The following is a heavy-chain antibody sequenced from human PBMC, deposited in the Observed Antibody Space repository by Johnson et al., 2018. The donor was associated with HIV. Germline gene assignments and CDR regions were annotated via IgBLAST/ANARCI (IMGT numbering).Heavy chain of an antibody. D-gene: IGHD1-14*01. V-gene: IGHV3-30*04. J-gene: IGHJ3*01. CDR3: ARGGLGYQNLHDAFDL. CDR2: ISFDGSNE. Sequence: QVQLVESGGGVVQPGMFVTLSCAASGLNFSDYGMHWVRQAPGKGLEWVAVISFDGSNEYYADSVKGRFTISRDNGKNSLYLQMNSLRAEDTALYYCARGGLGYQNLHDAFDLWGQGTMVTVSS. CDR1: GLNFSDYG.